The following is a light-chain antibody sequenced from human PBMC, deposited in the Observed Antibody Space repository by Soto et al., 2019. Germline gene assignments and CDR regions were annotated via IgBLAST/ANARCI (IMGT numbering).Light chain of an antibody. V-gene: IGLV1-40*01. J-gene: IGLJ2*01. Sequence: QAVVTQPPSVSGAPGQRVTISCTGSGSNIGAGYDVHWYQHLPGTAPKLLIYTNINRPSGVPDRFSASKSGTSASLAITGLQAGDEADYYCQSYDSSLSGVVFGGGTKLTVL. CDR3: QSYDSSLSGVV. CDR2: TNI. CDR1: GSNIGAGYD.